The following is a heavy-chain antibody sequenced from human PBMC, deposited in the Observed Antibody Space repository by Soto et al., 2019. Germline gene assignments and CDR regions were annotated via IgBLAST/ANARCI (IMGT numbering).Heavy chain of an antibody. Sequence: EVQLLESGGDLVQPGGSLRLSCAASGFIFSNYAMTWVRQAPGKGPEWVSTFTSGGSTYYRDTVKGRFTISRGNSKNTLYLQMNSLRAEDTAVYYCARTDKYNSQSSGWANRFDYWGQGTLVPVSS. V-gene: IGHV3-23*01. CDR3: ARTDKYNSQSSGWANRFDY. D-gene: IGHD6-19*01. J-gene: IGHJ4*02. CDR1: GFIFSNYA. CDR2: FTSGGST.